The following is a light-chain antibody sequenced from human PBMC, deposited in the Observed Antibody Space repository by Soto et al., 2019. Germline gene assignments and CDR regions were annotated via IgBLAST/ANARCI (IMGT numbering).Light chain of an antibody. CDR3: CSYAGSSTYVV. V-gene: IGLV2-23*01. CDR1: SSDVGSYNL. Sequence: QSVLTQPASVSGSHGQSITISCTGTSSDVGSYNLVSWYQQHPGKAPKLMIYEGSKRPSGVSNRFSGSKSGNTASLTISGLQAEDEADYYCCSYAGSSTYVVFGGGTQLTVL. CDR2: EGS. J-gene: IGLJ2*01.